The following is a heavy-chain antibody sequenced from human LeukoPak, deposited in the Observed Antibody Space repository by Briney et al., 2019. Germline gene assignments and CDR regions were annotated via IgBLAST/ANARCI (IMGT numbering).Heavy chain of an antibody. CDR2: IYYSGST. CDR1: GGSISSSSYY. V-gene: IGHV4-39*01. Sequence: PSETLSLTCTVSGGSISSSSYYWVWIRQPPGKGLEWIGSIYYSGSTYYNPSLKSRVTISVDTSKNQFSLKLSSVTAADTAVYYCARLGPYQLLHLNWFDPWGQGTLVTVSS. CDR3: ARLGPYQLLHLNWFDP. D-gene: IGHD2-2*01. J-gene: IGHJ5*02.